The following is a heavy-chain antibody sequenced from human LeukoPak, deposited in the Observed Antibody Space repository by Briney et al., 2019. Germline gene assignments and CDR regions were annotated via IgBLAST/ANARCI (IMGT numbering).Heavy chain of an antibody. CDR2: FFYSGST. J-gene: IGHJ6*02. D-gene: IGHD2-2*01. Sequence: SETLSLTCTVSGASINKYYWNWVGQPPGKGLEWIGYFFYSGSTRYNPSLKSRVTISGDMSNNQFSLRLTSLTAADTAVYYCARNAGTKDYYYGMDVWGQGTTAIVSS. V-gene: IGHV4-59*08. CDR3: ARNAGTKDYYYGMDV. CDR1: GASINKYY.